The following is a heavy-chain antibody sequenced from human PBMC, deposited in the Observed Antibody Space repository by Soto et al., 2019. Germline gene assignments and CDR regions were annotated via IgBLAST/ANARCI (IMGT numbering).Heavy chain of an antibody. CDR2: IKQDGSEK. D-gene: IGHD3-10*01. CDR3: ARVSTYYYGSGSSGFDH. J-gene: IGHJ4*02. CDR1: GFTFSSYW. V-gene: IGHV3-7*01. Sequence: GGSLRLSWAASGFTFSSYWMIWVRQAPGKGLEWVANIKQDGSEKYYVDSVKGRFTISRDNAKNSLYLQMNSLRAGDTAVYYCARVSTYYYGSGSSGFDHWGQGTLVTVSS.